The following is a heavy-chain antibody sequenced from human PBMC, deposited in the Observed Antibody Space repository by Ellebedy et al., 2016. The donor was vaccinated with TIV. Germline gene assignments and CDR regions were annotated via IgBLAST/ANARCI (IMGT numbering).Heavy chain of an antibody. CDR1: GFTVSSNY. CDR2: IYSGGVT. V-gene: IGHV3-66*01. Sequence: GESLKISCASSGFTVSSNYMSWVRQAPGKALEWVSVIYSGGVTYYADSVEGRFTISRDTSENTLDLQMDSLRAEDTAVYYCARARWRYFDLWGRGTLVTVSS. D-gene: IGHD6-13*01. CDR3: ARARWRYFDL. J-gene: IGHJ2*01.